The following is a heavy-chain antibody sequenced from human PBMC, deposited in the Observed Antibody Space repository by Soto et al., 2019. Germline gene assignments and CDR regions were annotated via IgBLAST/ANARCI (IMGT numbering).Heavy chain of an antibody. CDR2: IYSGGST. CDR3: ARGGSYGGNSEGEIDY. D-gene: IGHD4-17*01. Sequence: EVQLVESGGGLVQPGGSLRLSCAASGFTVSSNYMSWVRQAPGKGLERVSVIYSGGSTYYADSVNGRFTISRDNSKNTLYLQKNSLRAEDTAVYYCARGGSYGGNSEGEIDYWGQGTLVTVSS. J-gene: IGHJ4*02. CDR1: GFTVSSNY. V-gene: IGHV3-66*01.